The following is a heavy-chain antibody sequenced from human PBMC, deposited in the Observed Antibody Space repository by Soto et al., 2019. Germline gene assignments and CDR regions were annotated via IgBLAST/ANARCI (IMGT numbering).Heavy chain of an antibody. CDR2: IYYSGST. D-gene: IGHD3-10*01. CDR3: ARGPITMLRGDHGSFDY. V-gene: IGHV4-31*03. Sequence: QVQLQESGPGLVKPSQTLSLTCTVSGGSISSGGYYWSWIRQHPGKVLEWIGYIYYSGSTYYNPSFESRVTISVDTSKTQFSPKLSSVAAADTAVYCCARGPITMLRGDHGSFDYWGQGSLVTVSS. J-gene: IGHJ4*02. CDR1: GGSISSGGYY.